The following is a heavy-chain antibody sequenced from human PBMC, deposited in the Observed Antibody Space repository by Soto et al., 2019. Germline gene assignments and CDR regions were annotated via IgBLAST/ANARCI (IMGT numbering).Heavy chain of an antibody. CDR1: GDSVSRNIAA. J-gene: IGHJ3*02. Sequence: SQTLSLTCAISGDSVSRNIAAWNWIRQSPSRGLEWLGRTYYRSKWYNDYAVSVKSRITINPDTSKNQFSLQLNSVTPEDTAVYYCARDTEIVGGDAFDIWGQGTMVTVSS. V-gene: IGHV6-1*01. CDR2: TYYRSKWYN. CDR3: ARDTEIVGGDAFDI. D-gene: IGHD1-26*01.